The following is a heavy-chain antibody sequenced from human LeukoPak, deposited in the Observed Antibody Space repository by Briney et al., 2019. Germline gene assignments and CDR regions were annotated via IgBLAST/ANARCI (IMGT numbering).Heavy chain of an antibody. D-gene: IGHD3-10*01. V-gene: IGHV3-48*03. J-gene: IGHJ4*02. CDR1: GFTFSRFE. CDR3: ARDSSYGSGSYRTPFDY. Sequence: GGSLRLSCAGSGFTFSRFEMNWVRQAPGKGLEWVSYITSSGNTIYIADSVKGRFTISRDNTRNLVYLHMNSLRAEDTALYFCARDSSYGSGSYRTPFDYWGQGTLVTVSS. CDR2: ITSSGNTI.